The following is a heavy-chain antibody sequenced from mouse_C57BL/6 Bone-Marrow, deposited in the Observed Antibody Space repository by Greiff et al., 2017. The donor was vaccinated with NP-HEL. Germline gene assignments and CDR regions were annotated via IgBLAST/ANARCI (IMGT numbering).Heavy chain of an antibody. CDR3: AREALPYAMDY. J-gene: IGHJ4*01. CDR1: GYTFTSYW. Sequence: VQLQQPGAELVKPGASVKVSCKASGYTFTSYWMHWVKQRPGQGLEWIGEIDPSDSYTNYNQKFKGKSTLTVDKSSSTAYMQLSSLTSEDSAVYYCAREALPYAMDYWGQGTSVTVSS. V-gene: IGHV1-69*01. D-gene: IGHD5-5*01. CDR2: IDPSDSYT.